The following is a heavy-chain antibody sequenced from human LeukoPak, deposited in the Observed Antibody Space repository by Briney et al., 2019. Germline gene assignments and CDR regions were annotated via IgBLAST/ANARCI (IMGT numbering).Heavy chain of an antibody. Sequence: PGGSLRHTCAASGFTFSSYAMSWVRQAPGKGLEWVSAISGSGGSTYYADSVKGRFTISRDNSKNTLYLQMNRLRAEDTAIYYCAKEAYYDILSGSEAEGFMDVWGKGTAVIVSS. CDR1: GFTFSSYA. V-gene: IGHV3-23*01. CDR2: ISGSGGST. D-gene: IGHD3-9*01. CDR3: AKEAYYDILSGSEAEGFMDV. J-gene: IGHJ6*03.